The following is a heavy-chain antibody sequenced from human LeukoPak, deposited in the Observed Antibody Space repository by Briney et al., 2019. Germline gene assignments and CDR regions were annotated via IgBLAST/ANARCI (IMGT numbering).Heavy chain of an antibody. V-gene: IGHV3-23*01. CDR1: GFTFSSYA. J-gene: IGHJ4*02. CDR2: ISGSGGGT. Sequence: PGGSLRLSCAASGFTFSSYAMSWVRQTPGKGLEWVSSISGSGGGTDYADSVKGRFTISRDNSKNTLYLQMNSLRAGDTAVYYCAKEGGYSYGSPVFDYWGQGTLVTVSS. D-gene: IGHD5-18*01. CDR3: AKEGGYSYGSPVFDY.